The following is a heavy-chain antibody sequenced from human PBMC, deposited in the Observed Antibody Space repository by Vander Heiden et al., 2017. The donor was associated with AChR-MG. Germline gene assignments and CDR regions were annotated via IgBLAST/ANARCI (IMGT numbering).Heavy chain of an antibody. J-gene: IGHJ4*02. V-gene: IGHV3-21*02. D-gene: IGHD3-22*01. CDR2: ISSSSSYI. CDR3: ASGYYDSSGYRGSDY. Sequence: EVQLVESGGGLVKPGGSLRLSCAASGFTFGSYSMNWVRQAPGKGLEWVSSISSSSSYIFYADSVKGRFTISRDNAKNSLYLQMNSLRAADTAVYYCASGYYDSSGYRGSDYWGQGTLVTVSS. CDR1: GFTFGSYS.